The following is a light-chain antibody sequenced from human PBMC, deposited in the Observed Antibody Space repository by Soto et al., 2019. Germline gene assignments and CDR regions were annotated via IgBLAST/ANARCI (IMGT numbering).Light chain of an antibody. V-gene: IGKV1-17*03. CDR3: LQVNSYPCT. J-gene: IGKJ1*01. CDR2: FAS. Sequence: DIQMTQSPSAMSASVGDRVTITCRASQGITNNLAWFQQRPGKVPRRLIYFASTLQSGVPSRFSGSGSGTEFTLTISRLEPEDFATYYCLQVNSYPCTFGQGTNVEIK. CDR1: QGITNN.